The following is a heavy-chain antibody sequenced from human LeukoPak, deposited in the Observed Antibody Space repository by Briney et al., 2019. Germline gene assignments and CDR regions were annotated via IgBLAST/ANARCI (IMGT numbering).Heavy chain of an antibody. CDR2: IYYSGST. V-gene: IGHV4-30-4*01. D-gene: IGHD5-12*01. Sequence: PSETLSLTCTVSGVSISSGDYYWSWIRQPPGKGLEWIGYIYYSGSTYYNPSLKSRVTISVDTSKNQFSLKLSSVTAADTAVYCCARDLTGGYVGGFDYWGQGTLVTVSS. J-gene: IGHJ4*02. CDR3: ARDLTGGYVGGFDY. CDR1: GVSISSGDYY.